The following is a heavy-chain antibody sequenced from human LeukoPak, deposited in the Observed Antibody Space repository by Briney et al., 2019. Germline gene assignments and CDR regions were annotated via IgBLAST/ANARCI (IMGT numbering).Heavy chain of an antibody. V-gene: IGHV3-21*01. CDR1: GFTSSSYS. CDR3: ARIDLLAGTDY. D-gene: IGHD6-19*01. CDR2: ISSSSSYI. Sequence: GGPLGPSCAAPGFTSSSYSMNWSRQAPGKGLKWVSSISSSSSYIYYADSVKGRFTISRDNAKNSLYLQMNSLRAEDTAVYYCARIDLLAGTDYWGQGTLVTVSS. J-gene: IGHJ4*02.